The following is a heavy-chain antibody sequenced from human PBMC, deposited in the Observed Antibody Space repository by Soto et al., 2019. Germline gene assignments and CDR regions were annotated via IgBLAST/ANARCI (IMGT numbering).Heavy chain of an antibody. J-gene: IGHJ5*02. CDR3: VKAGLTSMISWFDP. CDR2: ISGTSGVT. D-gene: IGHD3-22*01. Sequence: GGSLRLSCVASGFTFSRYTMSWVRQAPGKGLEWVSTISGTSGVTYYADSVKGRFTISRDNSKNTLYVQMNSLRAEDTAVYHYVKAGLTSMISWFDPWGQGTLVTVSS. V-gene: IGHV3-23*01. CDR1: GFTFSRYT.